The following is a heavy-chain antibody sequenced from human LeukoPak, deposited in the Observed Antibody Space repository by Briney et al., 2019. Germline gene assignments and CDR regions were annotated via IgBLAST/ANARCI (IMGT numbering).Heavy chain of an antibody. V-gene: IGHV4-34*01. CDR1: GGSISNYY. CDR3: ARGGRGSSRGAFDI. J-gene: IGHJ3*02. CDR2: INHSGST. D-gene: IGHD6-13*01. Sequence: PSETLSLTCTVSGGSISNYYWNWIRQPPGKGLEWIGEINHSGSTNYNPSLKSRVTVSVDTSKNQFSLKLSSVTAADTAVYYCARGGRGSSRGAFDIWGQGTMVTVSS.